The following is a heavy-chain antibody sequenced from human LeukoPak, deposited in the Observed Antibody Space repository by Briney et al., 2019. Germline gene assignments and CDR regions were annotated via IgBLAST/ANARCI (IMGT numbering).Heavy chain of an antibody. CDR2: ISWNSGSI. CDR3: AKGWGYSPSRGYFQH. Sequence: GGSPRLSCAASGFTFDDYAMHWVRQAPGKGLEWVSGISWNSGSIGYADSVKGRFTISRDNAKNSLYLQMNSLRAEDTALYSCAKGWGYSPSRGYFQHWGQGTLVTVSS. D-gene: IGHD5-18*01. CDR1: GFTFDDYA. V-gene: IGHV3-9*01. J-gene: IGHJ1*01.